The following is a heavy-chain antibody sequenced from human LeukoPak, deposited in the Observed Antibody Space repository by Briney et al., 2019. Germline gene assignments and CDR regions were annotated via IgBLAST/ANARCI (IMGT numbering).Heavy chain of an antibody. CDR3: ARGDYYYYYYMDV. CDR2: IYYSGST. V-gene: IGHV4-59*01. CDR1: GGSISSYY. D-gene: IGHD3-16*01. Sequence: SETLSLTCTVSGGSISSYYWSWIRQPPGKGLEWIGYIYYSGSTNYNPSLKSRVTISVDTSKNQFSLKLSSVTAADTAVYYCARGDYYYYYYMDVWGKGTTVTVSS. J-gene: IGHJ6*03.